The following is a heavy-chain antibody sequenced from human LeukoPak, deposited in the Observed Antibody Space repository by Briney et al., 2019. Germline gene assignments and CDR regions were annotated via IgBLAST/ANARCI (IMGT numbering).Heavy chain of an antibody. CDR2: ISAYNGNT. V-gene: IGHV1-18*01. CDR1: GYTFTSYG. J-gene: IGHJ4*02. D-gene: IGHD2-2*01. Sequence: GVSVKVSCKASGYTFTSYGISWVRQAPGQGLEWMGWISAYNGNTNYAQKLQGRVTMTTDTSTSTAYMELRSLRSDDTAVYYCARARRTYPTGYCSSTSCYPPDYWGQGTLVTVSS. CDR3: ARARRTYPTGYCSSTSCYPPDY.